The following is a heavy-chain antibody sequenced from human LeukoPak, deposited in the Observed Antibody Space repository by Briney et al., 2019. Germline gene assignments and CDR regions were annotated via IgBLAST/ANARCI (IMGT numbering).Heavy chain of an antibody. J-gene: IGHJ4*02. CDR2: ISSSSSYT. V-gene: IGHV3-11*05. CDR3: AGAFYYDSSGPPLDY. CDR1: GFTFSDYY. Sequence: GGSLRLSCAASGFTFSDYYMSWIRQAPGKGLEWVSYISSSSSYTNYADSVKGRFTISRDNAKNSLYLQMNSLRAEDTAVYYCAGAFYYDSSGPPLDYWGQGTLVTVSS. D-gene: IGHD3-22*01.